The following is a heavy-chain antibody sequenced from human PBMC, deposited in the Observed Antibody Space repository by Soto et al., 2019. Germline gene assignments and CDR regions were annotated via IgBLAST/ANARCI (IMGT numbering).Heavy chain of an antibody. V-gene: IGHV1-69*01. CDR1: GGTFSSYS. CDR3: ARPFQSWPGGWYFDL. D-gene: IGHD3-16*01. Sequence: QVQLVQSGAEVKKPGSSVKVSCKASGGTFSSYSINWVRQAPGQGLEWMGGIIPIFGTANYAQKFQGRVTLTADDSTRPAHMELSSLRNEDTAVYYCARPFQSWPGGWYFDLWGRGTLVTVSS. CDR2: IIPIFGTA. J-gene: IGHJ2*01.